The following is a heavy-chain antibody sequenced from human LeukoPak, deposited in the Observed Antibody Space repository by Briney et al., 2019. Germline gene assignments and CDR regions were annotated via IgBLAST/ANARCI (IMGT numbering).Heavy chain of an antibody. Sequence: GGSLRLSCAASGFTFSSYAMSWVRQAPGKGLEWVSTINDSGGSRNYADSVKGRFTISRDNSKNTLHLQMNNLRAEDTAVYYCAKDSGQWLASTGDNWGQGTLVTVSS. CDR3: AKDSGQWLASTGDN. CDR2: INDSGGSR. J-gene: IGHJ4*02. CDR1: GFTFSSYA. D-gene: IGHD6-19*01. V-gene: IGHV3-23*01.